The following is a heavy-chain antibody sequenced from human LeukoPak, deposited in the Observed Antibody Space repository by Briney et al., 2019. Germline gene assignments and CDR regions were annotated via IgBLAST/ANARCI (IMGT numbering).Heavy chain of an antibody. CDR3: ARAGYSGNWFDP. D-gene: IGHD5-12*01. Sequence: KPSETLSLTCAVYGGSFSGYYWSWIRQPPGKGLEWIGEINHSGSTNYNPSLKSRVTISVDTSKNQFSLKLSSVTAADTAVYYCARAGYSGNWFDPWGQGTLVTVSS. J-gene: IGHJ5*02. CDR1: GGSFSGYY. CDR2: INHSGST. V-gene: IGHV4-34*01.